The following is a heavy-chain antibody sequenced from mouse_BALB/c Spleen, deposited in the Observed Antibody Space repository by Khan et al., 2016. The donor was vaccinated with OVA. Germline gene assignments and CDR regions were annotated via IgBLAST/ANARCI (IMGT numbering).Heavy chain of an antibody. Sequence: QVQLKQSGAELVRPAASVKLSCKTSGYIFTSYWIHWVKQRSGQGLEWIARIYPGTDNSYYNEKLKDKATLTADKSSSTAYMQLSSLKSEDSDVYVCAREEALYHFDHWGQGTTLTVSS. J-gene: IGHJ2*01. D-gene: IGHD3-2*02. CDR1: GYIFTSYW. CDR2: IYPGTDNS. CDR3: AREEALYHFDH. V-gene: IGHV1-76*01.